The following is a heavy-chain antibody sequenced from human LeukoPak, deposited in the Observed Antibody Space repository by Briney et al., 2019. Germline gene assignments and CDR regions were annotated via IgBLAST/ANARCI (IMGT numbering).Heavy chain of an antibody. CDR3: AKDAQRGFDYSNSLEY. J-gene: IGHJ4*02. V-gene: IGHV3-33*06. D-gene: IGHD4-11*01. Sequence: GGSLRRSCVASGFTYSHYGMHWVRQAPGKGLEWVAVWSDGTEKYYADAVKGRFTISRDNSRNTLYLQMNSLRGEDTAVYYCAKDAQRGFDYSNSLEYWGQGTLVTVSS. CDR1: GFTYSHYG. CDR2: WSDGTEK.